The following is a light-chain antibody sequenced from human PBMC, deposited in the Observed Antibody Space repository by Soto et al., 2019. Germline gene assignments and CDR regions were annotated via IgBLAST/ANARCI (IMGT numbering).Light chain of an antibody. CDR3: CSYTSRSTWV. Sequence: QSALTQPASVSGSPGQSITISCTGTSSDVGGYNYVSWYQQHPDKAPKLIIYEVTIRPSGVSNRFSGSKSGHTASLTISGLQTEDEADYYCCSYTSRSTWVFGGGTQLTVL. J-gene: IGLJ3*02. CDR2: EVT. V-gene: IGLV2-14*01. CDR1: SSDVGGYNY.